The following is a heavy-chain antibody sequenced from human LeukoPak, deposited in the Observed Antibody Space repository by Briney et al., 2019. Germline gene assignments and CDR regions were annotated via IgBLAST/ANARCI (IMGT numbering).Heavy chain of an antibody. CDR2: IKEDGSET. CDR3: GRDSFETDIDY. D-gene: IGHD1-14*01. J-gene: IGHJ4*02. V-gene: IGHV3-7*01. CDR1: GFTFSTYW. Sequence: GGSLRLSCAASGFTFSTYWMSWVRQAPGKGLEWVANIKEDGSETYYADSLRGRFTISRDNLKNSLYLQINSLRAEDTAVYYCGRDSFETDIDYWGQGTLVTVSS.